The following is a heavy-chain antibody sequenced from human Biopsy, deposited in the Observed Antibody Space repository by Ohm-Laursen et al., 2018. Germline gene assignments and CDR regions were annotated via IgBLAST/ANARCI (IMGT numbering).Heavy chain of an antibody. CDR3: ARGSNDFGGLYFPR. D-gene: IGHD4-23*01. J-gene: IGHJ4*02. Sequence: GTLSLTCTVSGGSFTGHYWSWIRQPPGQGLEWIGHISCTGYTSYNASLKSRVTISVDTSRNHFSLRLSSLTAADTAVYYCARGSNDFGGLYFPRWGQGTQVTVSS. CDR1: GGSFTGHY. V-gene: IGHV4-59*11. CDR2: ISCTGYT.